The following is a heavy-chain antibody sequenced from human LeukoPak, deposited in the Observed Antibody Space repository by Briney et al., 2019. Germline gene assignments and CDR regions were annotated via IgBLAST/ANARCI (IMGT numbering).Heavy chain of an antibody. Sequence: GGSLRLSCAASGFTFSSYAMHWVRQAPGKGLEWLPFISYDGSNKYYADSVKGRFTISRDNSKNTLYLQMNSLRAEDTAVYYCATGGGYSAWDYFDYWGQGTLVTVSS. V-gene: IGHV3-30*04. J-gene: IGHJ4*02. CDR2: ISYDGSNK. CDR1: GFTFSSYA. D-gene: IGHD5-18*01. CDR3: ATGGGYSAWDYFDY.